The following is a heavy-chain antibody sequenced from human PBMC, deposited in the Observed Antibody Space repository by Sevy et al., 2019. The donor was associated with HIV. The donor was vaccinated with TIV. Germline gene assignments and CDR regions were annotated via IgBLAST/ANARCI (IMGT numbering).Heavy chain of an antibody. CDR3: ATATEYYYDSSGSKPYYFDY. Sequence: ASVKVSCKVSGYTLTELSMHWVRQAPGKGLEWMGGLDPEDGETIYAQKFQGRVTMTEDTSTDTAYMELSSLRSEETAVYYCATATEYYYDSSGSKPYYFDYWGQGTLVTVSS. D-gene: IGHD3-22*01. J-gene: IGHJ4*02. CDR2: LDPEDGET. V-gene: IGHV1-24*01. CDR1: GYTLTELS.